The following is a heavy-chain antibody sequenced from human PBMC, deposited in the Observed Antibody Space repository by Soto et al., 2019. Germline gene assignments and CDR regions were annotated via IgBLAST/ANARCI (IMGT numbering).Heavy chain of an antibody. D-gene: IGHD2-21*01. V-gene: IGHV3-30*03. CDR1: GFTFSSYG. CDR3: AREYGGAHYYYGMDV. Sequence: GGSLRLSCAASGFTFSSYGMHWVRQAPGKGLEWVAVISYDGSNKYYADSVKGRFTISRDNSKNTLYLQMNSLRAEDTAVYYCAREYGGAHYYYGMDVWGQGTKVTVSS. J-gene: IGHJ6*02. CDR2: ISYDGSNK.